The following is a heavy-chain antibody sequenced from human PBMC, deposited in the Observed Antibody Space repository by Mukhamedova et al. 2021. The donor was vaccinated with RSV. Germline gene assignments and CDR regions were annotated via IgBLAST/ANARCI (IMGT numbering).Heavy chain of an antibody. J-gene: IGHJ4*02. CDR3: ARAPRDYGDYVFDY. V-gene: IGHV3-30-3*01. D-gene: IGHD4-17*01. Sequence: VAVMSHDGSNEYYVDSVKGRFTISRDNSKNTLYLQMNTLRAEDTAVYYCARAPRDYGDYVFDYWCQGTLVTVSS. CDR2: MSHDGSNE.